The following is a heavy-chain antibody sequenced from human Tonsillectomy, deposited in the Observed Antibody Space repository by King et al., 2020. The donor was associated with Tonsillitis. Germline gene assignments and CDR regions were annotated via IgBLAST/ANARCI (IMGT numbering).Heavy chain of an antibody. CDR2: ISGSGDST. CDR3: AKSGGYDLYYYYGMDV. V-gene: IGHV3-23*04. D-gene: IGHD5-12*01. Sequence: VQLVESGGGLVQPGGSLRLSCAASGFTFSIYAISWVRQAPGKGLEGVSSISGSGDSTYYADSVKGRFTIPRDTSKNTLYLQMNSLRAEDTAVYYCAKSGGYDLYYYYGMDVWGQGTTVTVSS. CDR1: GFTFSIYA. J-gene: IGHJ6*02.